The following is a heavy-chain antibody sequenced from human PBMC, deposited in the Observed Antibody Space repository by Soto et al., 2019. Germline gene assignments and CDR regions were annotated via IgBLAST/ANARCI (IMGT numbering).Heavy chain of an antibody. D-gene: IGHD3-16*02. CDR1: GFTFSSYA. CDR3: AKARVFIGAIVTLLDS. J-gene: IGHJ4*02. CDR2: ISNNGDTA. Sequence: EVQLLESGGGLVQPGGSLTLSCATSGFTFSSYAMVWVRQAAEKGLEWVASISNNGDTAYYADSVKGRFTISRGNSENPLYLQMNGLRADDTALYFCAKARVFIGAIVTLLDSWGQVTQVTVSS. V-gene: IGHV3-23*01.